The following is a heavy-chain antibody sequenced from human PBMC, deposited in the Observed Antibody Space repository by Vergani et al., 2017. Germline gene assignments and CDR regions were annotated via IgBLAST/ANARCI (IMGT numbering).Heavy chain of an antibody. CDR1: GFTFSSYS. CDR2: ISSSSSYI. D-gene: IGHD2-2*01. CDR3: ARGSDIVVVPAAGFDY. Sequence: EVQLVESGGGLVKPGGSLRLSCAASGFTFSSYSMNWVRQAPGKGLEWVSSISSSSSYIYYADSVKGRFTISRDNAKNSRYLQMNSLRAEDTAVYYCARGSDIVVVPAAGFDYWGQGTLVTVSS. J-gene: IGHJ4*02. V-gene: IGHV3-21*01.